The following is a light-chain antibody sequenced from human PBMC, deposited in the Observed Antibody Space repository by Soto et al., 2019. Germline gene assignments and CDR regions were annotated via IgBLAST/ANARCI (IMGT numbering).Light chain of an antibody. CDR3: SSYTFSSTYV. CDR2: DVS. Sequence: QSVLTQPASVSGSPGQSITISCTGTSSDVGGYNYVSWYQQHPGKAPKLMIYDVSNRPSGVSNRFSGSKSGNTASLTISGLQADVEADYYSSSYTFSSTYVFGIGT. V-gene: IGLV2-14*01. J-gene: IGLJ1*01. CDR1: SSDVGGYNY.